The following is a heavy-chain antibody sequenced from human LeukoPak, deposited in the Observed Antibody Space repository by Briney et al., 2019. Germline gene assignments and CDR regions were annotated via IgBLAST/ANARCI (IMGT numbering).Heavy chain of an antibody. Sequence: GGSLRLSCAASGFTFGSYSMNWVRQAPGKGLEWVASISSSSSYIYYADSVKGRFTISRDNAKNSLYLQMNSLRAEDPAVYYCARGPGGYSGYVGFFDYWGQGTLVTVSS. V-gene: IGHV3-21*01. J-gene: IGHJ4*02. CDR2: ISSSSSYI. CDR3: ARGPGGYSGYVGFFDY. D-gene: IGHD5-12*01. CDR1: GFTFGSYS.